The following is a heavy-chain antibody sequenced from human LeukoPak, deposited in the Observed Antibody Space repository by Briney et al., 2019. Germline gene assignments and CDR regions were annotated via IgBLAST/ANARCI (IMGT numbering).Heavy chain of an antibody. Sequence: GESLKVSCKGSGYSFTSYWIGWVRQAPGQGLEWMGRINPNSGGTNYAQKFQGRVTMTRDTSISTAYMELSRLRSDDTAVYYCAREWGDQVDYWGQGTLVTVSS. CDR3: AREWGDQVDY. V-gene: IGHV1-2*06. J-gene: IGHJ4*02. D-gene: IGHD3-16*01. CDR2: INPNSGGT. CDR1: GYSFTSYW.